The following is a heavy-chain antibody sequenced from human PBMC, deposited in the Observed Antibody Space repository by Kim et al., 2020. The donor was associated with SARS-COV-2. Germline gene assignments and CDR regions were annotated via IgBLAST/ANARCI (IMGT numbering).Heavy chain of an antibody. V-gene: IGHV5-51*01. D-gene: IGHD3-16*01. J-gene: IGHJ6*02. CDR3: ARRKRWGYYGMDV. Sequence: RYSPSFQGQFTISADKSISTAYLQWSSLKASDTAMYYCARRKRWGYYGMDVWGQGTTVTVSS.